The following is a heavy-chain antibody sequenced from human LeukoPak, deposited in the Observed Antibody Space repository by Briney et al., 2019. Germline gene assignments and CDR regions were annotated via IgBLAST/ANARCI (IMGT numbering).Heavy chain of an antibody. CDR2: IYYSGST. J-gene: IGHJ5*02. Sequence: SETLSLTCTVSGGSISSSSYYWSWIRQPPGKGLEWIGYIYYSGSTNYNPSLKSRVTISVDTSKNQFSLKLSSVTAADTAVYYCARGGYDILTGYFWFDPWGQGTLVTVSS. D-gene: IGHD3-9*01. CDR1: GGSISSSSYY. V-gene: IGHV4-61*01. CDR3: ARGGYDILTGYFWFDP.